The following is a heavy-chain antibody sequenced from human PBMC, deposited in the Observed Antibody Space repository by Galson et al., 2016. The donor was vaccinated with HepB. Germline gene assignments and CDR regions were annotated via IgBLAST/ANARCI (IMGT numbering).Heavy chain of an antibody. J-gene: IGHJ4*02. CDR3: ARDPENFFDY. CDR1: GDSVSSNSAA. CDR2: TYYRSKWYY. V-gene: IGHV6-1*01. D-gene: IGHD1-14*01. Sequence: CAISGDSVSSNSAAWNWIRQSPSRGLEWLGGTYYRSKWYYDYAVSVKSRITITPDTSKNQFSLHLDSVTPEDTAVYYCARDPENFFDYWGQGSLVIVSS.